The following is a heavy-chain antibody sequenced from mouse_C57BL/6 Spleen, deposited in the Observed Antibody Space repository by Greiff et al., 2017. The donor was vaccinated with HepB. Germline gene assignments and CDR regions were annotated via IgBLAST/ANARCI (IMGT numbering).Heavy chain of an antibody. CDR1: GYTFTSYW. CDR2: IHPNSGST. J-gene: IGHJ2*01. Sequence: VQLQQSGAELVKPGASVKLSCKASGYTFTSYWMHWVKQRPGQGLEWIGMIHPNSGSTNYNEKFKSKATLTVDKSSSTAYMQLSSLTSEDSAVYYCARSIQYSNFFDYWGQGTTLTVSS. D-gene: IGHD2-5*01. CDR3: ARSIQYSNFFDY. V-gene: IGHV1-64*01.